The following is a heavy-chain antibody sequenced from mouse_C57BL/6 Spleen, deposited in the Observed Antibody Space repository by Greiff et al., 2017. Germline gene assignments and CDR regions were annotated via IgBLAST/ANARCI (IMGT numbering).Heavy chain of an antibody. Sequence: QVQLQQPGAELVKPGASVKLSCKASGYTFTSYWMPWVKQRPGQGLEWIGMIHPNSCSTNYTAKIKSKATLTVEKSSSTAYMQLSSLTSEGAAVYYCDWKDAMDDWGKGTSVTVSS. CDR3: DWKDAMDD. J-gene: IGHJ4*01. V-gene: IGHV1-64*01. D-gene: IGHD4-1*01. CDR1: GYTFTSYW. CDR2: IHPNSCST.